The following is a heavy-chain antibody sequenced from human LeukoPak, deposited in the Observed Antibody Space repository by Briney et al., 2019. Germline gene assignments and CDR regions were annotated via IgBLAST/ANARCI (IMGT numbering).Heavy chain of an antibody. CDR1: GFTFSSYG. CDR2: ISYDGSNK. D-gene: IGHD5-18*01. Sequence: GRSLRLSCAASGFTFSSYGMQWVRQAPGKGLEWVAVISYDGSNKYYADSVKGRFTISRDKSKNTLYLQMNRLKAEDTAVYYCAKDISFVDTAMVKTYYYYGMDVWGQGTTVTVSS. V-gene: IGHV3-30*18. CDR3: AKDISFVDTAMVKTYYYYGMDV. J-gene: IGHJ6*02.